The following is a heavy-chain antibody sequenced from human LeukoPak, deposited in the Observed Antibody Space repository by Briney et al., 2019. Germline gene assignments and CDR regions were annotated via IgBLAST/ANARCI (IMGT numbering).Heavy chain of an antibody. CDR3: ARGPRFGELLWHWFDP. Sequence: SETLSLTCTVSGGSISSSSYYWGWIRQPPGKGLEWIGSIYYSGSTYYNPSLKSRVTISVDTSKNQFSLKLTSVTAADTAVYYCARGPRFGELLWHWFDPWGQGTLVTVSS. CDR1: GGSISSSSYY. J-gene: IGHJ5*02. V-gene: IGHV4-39*01. D-gene: IGHD3-10*01. CDR2: IYYSGST.